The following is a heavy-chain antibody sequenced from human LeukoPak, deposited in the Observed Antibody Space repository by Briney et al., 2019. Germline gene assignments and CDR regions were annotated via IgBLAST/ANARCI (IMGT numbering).Heavy chain of an antibody. CDR3: ARVGGNTAMDYYMDV. Sequence: PGGSLRLSCAASGFTFSSYSMNWVRQAPGKGLEWVSSISSSSSYIYYADSVKGRFTISRDSAKNSLYLQMNSLRAEDTAVYYCARVGGNTAMDYYMDVWGKGTTVTVSS. J-gene: IGHJ6*03. V-gene: IGHV3-21*01. CDR1: GFTFSSYS. D-gene: IGHD5-18*01. CDR2: ISSSSSYI.